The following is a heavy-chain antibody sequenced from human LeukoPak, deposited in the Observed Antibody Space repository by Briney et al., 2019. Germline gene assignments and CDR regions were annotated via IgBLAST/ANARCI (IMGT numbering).Heavy chain of an antibody. Sequence: ASVTVSCKASGGTFSSYAISWVRQAPGQGLEWMGGIIPIFGTANYAQKFQGRVTITADESTSTAYMELSSLRSEDTAVYYCARSEYDFWSGYYSPPLGYYYYYYMDVWGKGTTVTVSS. CDR3: ARSEYDFWSGYYSPPLGYYYYYYMDV. J-gene: IGHJ6*03. D-gene: IGHD3-3*01. CDR2: IIPIFGTA. V-gene: IGHV1-69*13. CDR1: GGTFSSYA.